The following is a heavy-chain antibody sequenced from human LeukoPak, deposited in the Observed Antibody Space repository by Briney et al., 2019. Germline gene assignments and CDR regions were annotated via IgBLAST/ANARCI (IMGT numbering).Heavy chain of an antibody. V-gene: IGHV1-18*01. CDR1: GYTFTSYG. CDR2: ISAYNGNT. CDR3: ARVPYSSSWYVSDYYYYYMDV. J-gene: IGHJ6*03. D-gene: IGHD6-13*01. Sequence: ASVKVSCKAPGYTFTSYGISWVRQAPGQGLEWMGWISAYNGNTNYAQKLQGRVTMTTDTSTSTAYMELRSLRSDDTAVYYCARVPYSSSWYVSDYYYYYMDVWGKGTTVTVSS.